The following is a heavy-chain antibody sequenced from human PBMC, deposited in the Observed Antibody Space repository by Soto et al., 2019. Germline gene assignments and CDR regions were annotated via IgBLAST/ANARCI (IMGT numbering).Heavy chain of an antibody. Sequence: QVQLQESGPGLVKPSQTLSLTCSVSGGSISRVNYYWSWIRQHPGKGLEWIGYIYYSGSTYYNPYLKSRVTISVYTSKNQFSQKLSSVTVADTAVYYCERNWGSGWYYFDSRGQGTLVTISS. D-gene: IGHD6-19*01. CDR1: GGSISRVNYY. V-gene: IGHV4-31*03. J-gene: IGHJ4*02. CDR2: IYYSGST. CDR3: ERNWGSGWYYFDS.